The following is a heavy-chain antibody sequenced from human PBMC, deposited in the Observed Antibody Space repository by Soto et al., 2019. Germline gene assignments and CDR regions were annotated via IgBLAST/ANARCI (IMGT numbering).Heavy chain of an antibody. CDR1: GLNFDDFA. CDR2: ITWNSRVL. V-gene: IGHV3-9*01. D-gene: IGHD3-3*01. CDR3: AKGRDDFWSPYYFDS. J-gene: IGHJ4*02. Sequence: PGGSLRLSCVGTGLNFDDFAMHWVRQAPGKCLEWVSGITWNSRVLAYADSVKGRFTISRGNARNSLYLQMDSLRDEDTALYYCAKGRDDFWSPYYFDSWGQGXLVTVSS.